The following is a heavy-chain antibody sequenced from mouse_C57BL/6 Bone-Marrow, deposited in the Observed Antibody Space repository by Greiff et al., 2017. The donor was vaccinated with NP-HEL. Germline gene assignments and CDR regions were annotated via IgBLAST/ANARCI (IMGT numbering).Heavy chain of an antibody. CDR1: GFSLTSYA. D-gene: IGHD3-2*01. J-gene: IGHJ4*01. Sequence: QVQLQQSGPGLVAPSQSLSITCTVSGFSLTSYAISWVRQPPGKGLEWLGVIWTGGGTNYNSALKSRLSISKDNSKSQVFLKMNSLQTDDTARYYCARNPGYETGAMDYWGQGTSVTVSS. CDR3: ARNPGYETGAMDY. CDR2: IWTGGGT. V-gene: IGHV2-9-1*01.